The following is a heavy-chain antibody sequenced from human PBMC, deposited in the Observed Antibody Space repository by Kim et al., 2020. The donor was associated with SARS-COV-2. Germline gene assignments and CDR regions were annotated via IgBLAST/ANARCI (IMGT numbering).Heavy chain of an antibody. V-gene: IGHV5-51*01. J-gene: IGHJ4*02. CDR1: GYSFTSYW. D-gene: IGHD3-16*02. CDR2: IYPGDSDT. Sequence: VESLKISCKGSGYSFTSYWIGWVRQMPGKGLEWMGIIYPGDSDTRYSPSFQGQVTISADKSISTAYLQWSSLKASDTAMYYCATTYYDYIWGSYRSDYWGQGTLVTVSS. CDR3: ATTYYDYIWGSYRSDY.